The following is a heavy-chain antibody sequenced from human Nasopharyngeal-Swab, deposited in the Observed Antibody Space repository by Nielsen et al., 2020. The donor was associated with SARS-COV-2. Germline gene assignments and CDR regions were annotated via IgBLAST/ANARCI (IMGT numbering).Heavy chain of an antibody. CDR2: ISGSDGST. J-gene: IGHJ5*02. CDR3: AKDPIYGSGSSPNNWFDP. Sequence: GESLKISCAASGFTFSSYAMSWVRQAPGKGLEWVSAISGSDGSTYYADSVKGRFTISRDNSKNTLYLQMNSLRAEDTAVYYCAKDPIYGSGSSPNNWFDPWGQGTLVTVSS. V-gene: IGHV3-23*01. D-gene: IGHD3-10*01. CDR1: GFTFSSYA.